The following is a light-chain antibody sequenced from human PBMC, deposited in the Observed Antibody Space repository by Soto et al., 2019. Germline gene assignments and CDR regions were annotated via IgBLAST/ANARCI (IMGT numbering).Light chain of an antibody. CDR2: EVS. CDR3: SSSTSSSTIV. V-gene: IGLV2-14*01. Sequence: QSSLREPASVSGSPGNSVTISCTGTSSDVGGYNYVSWYQQHPGKAPKLMIYEVSNRPSGVSNRFSGSKSGNTASLTISGLQAEEEADYYCSSSTSSSTIVFGTGTKVTVL. CDR1: SSDVGGYNY. J-gene: IGLJ1*01.